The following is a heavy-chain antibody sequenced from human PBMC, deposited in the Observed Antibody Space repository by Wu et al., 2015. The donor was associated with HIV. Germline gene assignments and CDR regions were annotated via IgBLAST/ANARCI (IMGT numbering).Heavy chain of an antibody. D-gene: IGHD3-10*01. CDR1: GGSFTNYA. Sequence: QVQLVQSGAEVKPPGSAVRVSCKASGGSFTNYAVNWVRQAPGLGLEWIGGIIPMFGTANYAQKFQGRVTITTDESTSTAYMEMSSLTSEDTAVYYCARGYYYGSGSPGAYFDYWGQGTLVTVSS. V-gene: IGHV1-69*05. CDR2: IIPMFGTA. CDR3: ARGYYYGSGSPGAYFDY. J-gene: IGHJ4*02.